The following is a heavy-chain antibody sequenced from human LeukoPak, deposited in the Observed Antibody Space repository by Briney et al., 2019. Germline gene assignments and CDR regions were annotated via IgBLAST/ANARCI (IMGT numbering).Heavy chain of an antibody. CDR2: IWYDGRYK. J-gene: IGHJ4*02. Sequence: PGGSLRLSCAASGFTFSNHGMHWVRQAPGKGLEWVAVIWYDGRYKFFSDSVKGRFTISRDNSKSTLYLQINSLRAEDTAVYYCARDPTARIAVPDYWGQGTLVTVSS. V-gene: IGHV3-33*08. CDR1: GFTFSNHG. D-gene: IGHD6-19*01. CDR3: ARDPTARIAVPDY.